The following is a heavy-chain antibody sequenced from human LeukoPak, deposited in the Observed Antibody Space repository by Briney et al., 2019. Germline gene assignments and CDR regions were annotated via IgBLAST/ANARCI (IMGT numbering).Heavy chain of an antibody. V-gene: IGHV3-23*01. J-gene: IGHJ5*02. CDR3: AKVWATYYDSSGYSSWFDP. Sequence: HPGGSLRLSCAASGFTFSSYAMSWVRQAPGKGLEWVSAISGSGGSTYYADSVKGRFTISRDNSKNTLYLQMNSLRAEDTAVYYCAKVWATYYDSSGYSSWFDPWGQGTLVTVSS. CDR1: GFTFSSYA. CDR2: ISGSGGST. D-gene: IGHD3-22*01.